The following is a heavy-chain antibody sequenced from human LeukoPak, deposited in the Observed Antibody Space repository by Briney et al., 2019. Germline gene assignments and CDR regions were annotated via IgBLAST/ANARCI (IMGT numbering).Heavy chain of an antibody. D-gene: IGHD2-15*01. CDR3: ARRGSGSRGDFDY. V-gene: IGHV4-59*01. J-gene: IGHJ4*02. Sequence: KSSETLSLTCTVSGGSISSYYWSWIRQPPGKGLEWIGYIYYTGSTNYNPSLKSRVTMSVDTSKNQFSLKVSSVTAADTAVYYCARRGSGSRGDFDYWGQGTLVTVSS. CDR1: GGSISSYY. CDR2: IYYTGST.